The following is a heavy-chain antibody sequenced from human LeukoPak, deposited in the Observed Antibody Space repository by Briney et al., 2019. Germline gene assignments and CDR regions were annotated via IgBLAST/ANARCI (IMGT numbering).Heavy chain of an antibody. D-gene: IGHD4-17*01. CDR1: GYSFTSYW. V-gene: IGHV5-51*01. CDR2: IYPGDSDT. Sequence: GESLKISCKGSGYSFTSYWIGWVRQMPGKGLEWMGIIYPGDSDTRYSPSFQGQVTISADKSISTAYLQWSSLKASDTAMYYCARLSRRWRHGDYVALLDAGFDYWGQGTLVTVSS. J-gene: IGHJ4*02. CDR3: ARLSRRWRHGDYVALLDAGFDY.